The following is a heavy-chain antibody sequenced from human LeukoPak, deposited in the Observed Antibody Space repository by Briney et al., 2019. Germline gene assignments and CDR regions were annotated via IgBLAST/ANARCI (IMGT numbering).Heavy chain of an antibody. CDR1: GFNFSNSG. D-gene: IGHD5-18*01. J-gene: IGHJ6*02. CDR2: LLYDGSIE. Sequence: GRSLRLSCAASGFNFSNSGMHWVRQAPGKGLEWVAVLLYDGSIEYYADSVKGRFTISRDNSKTTLYLQVNSLRAEDTAVYYCARPKGADSIQLWCLDVWGQGTTVTVSS. CDR3: ARPKGADSIQLWCLDV. V-gene: IGHV3-33*01.